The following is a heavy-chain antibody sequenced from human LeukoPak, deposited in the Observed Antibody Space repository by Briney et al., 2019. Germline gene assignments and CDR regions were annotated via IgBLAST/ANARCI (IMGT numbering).Heavy chain of an antibody. D-gene: IGHD5-12*01. CDR2: INGGGGST. J-gene: IGHJ2*01. V-gene: IGHV3-23*01. Sequence: GGSLRLSCAASGFTFSSYAMSWVRQAPGKGLDWVSSINGGGGSTYYADSVKGRFTISRDNSKNTLYLQMNSLRAGDTAVYYCARVRKYSGYYSWYFDLWGRGTLVTVSS. CDR1: GFTFSSYA. CDR3: ARVRKYSGYYSWYFDL.